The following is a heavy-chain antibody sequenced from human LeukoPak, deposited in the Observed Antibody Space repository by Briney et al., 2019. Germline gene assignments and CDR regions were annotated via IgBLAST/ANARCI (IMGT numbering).Heavy chain of an antibody. V-gene: IGHV1-18*01. CDR3: ARDRYGYCGGGSCFLSDF. D-gene: IGHD2-15*01. Sequence: ASVKVSCKASGYTFPSYGFSWVRQAPGQGLEWMGWISTEIGNTNYAQKFQGRVTMTTDTSTSTVYMELTSLRADDTAVYYCARDRYGYCGGGSCFLSDFWGQGTLVTVSS. J-gene: IGHJ4*02. CDR1: GYTFPSYG. CDR2: ISTEIGNT.